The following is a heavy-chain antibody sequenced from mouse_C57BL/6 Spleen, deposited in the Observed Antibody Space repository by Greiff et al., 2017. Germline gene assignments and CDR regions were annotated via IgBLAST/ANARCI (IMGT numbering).Heavy chain of an antibody. V-gene: IGHV14-4*01. D-gene: IGHD4-1*01. CDR1: GFNIKDDY. CDR3: TTGTGTRFAY. J-gene: IGHJ3*01. CDR2: IDPENGDT. Sequence: EVQLQQSGAELVRPGASVKLSCTASGFNIKDDYMHWVKQRPEQGLEWIGWIDPENGDTEYASKFQGKATITADTSSNTAYLQLSSLTSEDTAVYYCTTGTGTRFAYWGQGTLVTVS.